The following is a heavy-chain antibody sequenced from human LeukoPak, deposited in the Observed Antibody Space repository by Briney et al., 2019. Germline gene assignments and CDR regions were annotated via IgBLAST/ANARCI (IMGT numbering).Heavy chain of an antibody. J-gene: IGHJ6*02. CDR3: AKGVVAATNAAYYGMDV. CDR1: GFTFSNYG. D-gene: IGHD2-15*01. V-gene: IGHV3-30*18. Sequence: GGSLRLSCAASGFTFSNYGMHWVRQAPGKGLEWVAVISYDESDKYYADSVKGRFTISRDNSKNTLYLQMNGLRPEDTAVYCCAKGVVAATNAAYYGMDVWGQGTTVTVSS. CDR2: ISYDESDK.